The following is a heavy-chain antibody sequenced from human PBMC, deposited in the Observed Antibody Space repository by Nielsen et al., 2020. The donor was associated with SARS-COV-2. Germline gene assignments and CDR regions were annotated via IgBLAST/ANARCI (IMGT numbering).Heavy chain of an antibody. V-gene: IGHV7-4-1*02. CDR1: GYTFTSYA. Sequence: ASVKVSCKASGYTFTSYAMNWVRQAPGQGLEWMGWINTNTENPTYAQGFTGRFVFSLDTSVSTAYLQISSLKAEDTAVYYCAMPSPGRATYCTNGVCYTFGVGFDYWGQGTLVTVSS. CDR3: AMPSPGRATYCTNGVCYTFGVGFDY. D-gene: IGHD2-8*01. J-gene: IGHJ4*02. CDR2: INTNTENP.